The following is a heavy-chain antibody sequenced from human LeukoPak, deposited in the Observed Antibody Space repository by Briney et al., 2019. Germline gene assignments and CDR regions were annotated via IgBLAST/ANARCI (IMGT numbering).Heavy chain of an antibody. CDR1: GGSFSGYY. D-gene: IGHD6-19*01. CDR3: ARGRNSSGWYRY. J-gene: IGHJ4*02. CDR2: INHSGST. V-gene: IGHV4-34*01. Sequence: SETLSLTCAVYGGSFSGYYWSWIRQPPGKGLEWIGEINHSGSTNYNPSLKSRVTISVDTSKNQFSLKLNSVTAADTAVYYCARGRNSSGWYRYWGQGTLVTVSS.